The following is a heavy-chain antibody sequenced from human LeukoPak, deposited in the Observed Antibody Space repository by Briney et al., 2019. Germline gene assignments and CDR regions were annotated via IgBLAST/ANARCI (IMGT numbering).Heavy chain of an antibody. Sequence: SETLSLTCTVSGDSISSYYWSWIRQPPGKGLEWIGYIYYSGSTNYNPSLKSRVTISVDTSKNQFSLKLSSVTAADTAVYYCARDHSLGYSGFFDYWGQGTLVTVSS. CDR1: GDSISSYY. CDR2: IYYSGST. CDR3: ARDHSLGYSGFFDY. J-gene: IGHJ4*02. V-gene: IGHV4-59*01. D-gene: IGHD5-12*01.